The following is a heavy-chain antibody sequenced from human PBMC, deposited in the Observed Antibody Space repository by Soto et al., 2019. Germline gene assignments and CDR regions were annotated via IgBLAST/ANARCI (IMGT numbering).Heavy chain of an antibody. D-gene: IGHD6-19*01. Sequence: GGSLRLSCAASGFTFSNAWMSWVRQAPGKGLEWVGRIKSKTDDGTTDYAAPVKGRFSISRDDSKKTLYLQMNSLKTEDTAVYYCTTDPHLRSSGRGYWGQGTLVTVSS. CDR3: TTDPHLRSSGRGY. V-gene: IGHV3-15*01. J-gene: IGHJ4*02. CDR2: IKSKTDDGTT. CDR1: GFTFSNAW.